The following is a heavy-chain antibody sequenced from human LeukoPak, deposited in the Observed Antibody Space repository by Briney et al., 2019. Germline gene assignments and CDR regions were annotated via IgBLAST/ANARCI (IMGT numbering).Heavy chain of an antibody. CDR1: GFTFSSYA. CDR3: AKASWVSTADAVL. D-gene: IGHD3-16*01. J-gene: IGHJ4*02. V-gene: IGHV3-23*01. CDR2: LRGNGDA. Sequence: SGGSLTLSCVASGFTFSSYAMSWVRETPARGLEWVSSLRGNGDAFYADSVKGRFTLSRDESRNTVYLQLNKLRVEDTAIYYCAKASWVSTADAVLWGQGTVVTVPS.